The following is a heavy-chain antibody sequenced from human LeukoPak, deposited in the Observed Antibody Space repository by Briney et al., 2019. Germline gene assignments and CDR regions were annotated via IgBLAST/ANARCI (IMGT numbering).Heavy chain of an antibody. Sequence: PGGSLRLSCAASGFTVSSNYMSWVRQAPGKGLEWVSVIYSGGSTYYADSVKGRFTISRDNSKNTLYLQMNSLRAEDTAVYYCARIASSGYYFPNYFDYWGQGTLVTVSS. J-gene: IGHJ4*02. CDR1: GFTVSSNY. D-gene: IGHD3-22*01. CDR2: IYSGGST. V-gene: IGHV3-66*01. CDR3: ARIASSGYYFPNYFDY.